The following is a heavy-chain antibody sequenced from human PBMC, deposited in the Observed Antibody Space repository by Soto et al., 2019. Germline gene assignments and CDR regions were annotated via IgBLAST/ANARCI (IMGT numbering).Heavy chain of an antibody. V-gene: IGHV3-73*01. CDR3: TRHGGREYSSSATFDY. D-gene: IGHD6-6*01. Sequence: GGSLRLSCAASGFTFSGSAMHWVRQASGKGLEWVGRIRSKANSYATAYAASVKGRFTISRDDSKNTAYLQMNSLKTEDTAVYYCTRHGGREYSSSATFDYWGQGTLVTVS. CDR1: GFTFSGSA. J-gene: IGHJ4*02. CDR2: IRSKANSYAT.